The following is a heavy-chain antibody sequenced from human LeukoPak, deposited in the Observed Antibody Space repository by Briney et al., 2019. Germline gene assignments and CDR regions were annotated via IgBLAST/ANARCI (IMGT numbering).Heavy chain of an antibody. CDR2: IVPVFGTA. V-gene: IGHV1-69*13. Sequence: GASVKVSCKASGGTFSNYAISWVRQAPGQGLEWMGGIVPVFGTADYAQRFQDRVTITADESTGTAYMELSSLTSEDTAMYYCARDNSGWSVDYWGQGTLVTVTS. J-gene: IGHJ4*02. D-gene: IGHD6-19*01. CDR1: GGTFSNYA. CDR3: ARDNSGWSVDY.